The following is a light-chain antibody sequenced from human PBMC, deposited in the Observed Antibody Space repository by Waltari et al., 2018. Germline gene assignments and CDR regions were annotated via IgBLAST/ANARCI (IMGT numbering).Light chain of an antibody. CDR3: LQGTQFPWT. J-gene: IGKJ1*01. V-gene: IGKV2-30*02. CDR2: MVS. Sequence: VLTQSPLSLAITPGQTVSMTCRSSQSLLHSNGNTYLTWFLQKPGQPPRRLIYMVSNRNSWVPDRFSGGGARTDFTLKISRVEAEDVGTYYCLQGTQFPWTFGQGTKVDLK. CDR1: QSLLHSNGNTY.